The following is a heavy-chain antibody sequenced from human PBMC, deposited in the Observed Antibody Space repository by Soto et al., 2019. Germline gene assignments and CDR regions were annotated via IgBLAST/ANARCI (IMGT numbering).Heavy chain of an antibody. J-gene: IGHJ3*02. CDR3: ARDSGPTYYYDSSGYTEAFDI. CDR2: IYTSGST. V-gene: IGHV4-4*07. D-gene: IGHD3-22*01. Sequence: PSETLSLTCSVSGGSISSYYWSWIRQPAGKGLEWLGRIYTSGSTNYNPSLKSRVTMSVDTSKNQFSLKLSSVTAADTAVYYCARDSGPTYYYDSSGYTEAFDILGKGTMVTVSS. CDR1: GGSISSYY.